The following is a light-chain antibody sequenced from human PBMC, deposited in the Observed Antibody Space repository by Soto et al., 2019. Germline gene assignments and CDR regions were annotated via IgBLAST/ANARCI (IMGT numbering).Light chain of an antibody. J-gene: IGLJ1*01. Sequence: QPVLTQPPSASGTPGQRVTISCSGSSSNIATKSVNWYQQLPGTAPKLLIYSNSQRSSGVPDRFSGSKSGTSASLAIRGLQSEDEADYYCAAWDDSLNARYVFGTGTQLTVL. V-gene: IGLV1-44*01. CDR1: SSNIATKS. CDR3: AAWDDSLNARYV. CDR2: SNS.